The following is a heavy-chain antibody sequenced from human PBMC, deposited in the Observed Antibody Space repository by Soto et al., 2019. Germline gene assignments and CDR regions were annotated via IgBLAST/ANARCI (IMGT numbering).Heavy chain of an antibody. J-gene: IGHJ5*02. D-gene: IGHD1-1*01. V-gene: IGHV4-59*01. CDR1: GGSISSYY. CDR2: IYYSGST. Sequence: SETLSLTCTVSGGSISSYYWSWIRQPPGKGLEWIGYIYYSGSTNYNPSLKSRVTISVDTSKNQFSLKLSSVTAADTAVYYCARDRNWNDENWFDPWGQGTLVTVSS. CDR3: ARDRNWNDENWFDP.